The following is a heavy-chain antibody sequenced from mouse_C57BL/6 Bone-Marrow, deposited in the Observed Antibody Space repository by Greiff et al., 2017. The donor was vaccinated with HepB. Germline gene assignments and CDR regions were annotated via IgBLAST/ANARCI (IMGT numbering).Heavy chain of an antibody. CDR3: TRRAQASLDY. D-gene: IGHD3-2*02. J-gene: IGHJ2*01. CDR1: GYTFTSYW. CDR2: IYPGNSDT. Sequence: VQLKQSGTVLARPGASVKMSCKTSGYTFTSYWMHWVKQRPGQGLEWIGAIYPGNSDTSYNQKFKGKAKLTAFTSASTAYMELSSLTNEDSAVYYCTRRAQASLDYWGQGTTLTVSS. V-gene: IGHV1-5*01.